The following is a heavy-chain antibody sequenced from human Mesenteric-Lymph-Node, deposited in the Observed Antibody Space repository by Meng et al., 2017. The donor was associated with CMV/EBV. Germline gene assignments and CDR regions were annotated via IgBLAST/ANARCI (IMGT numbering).Heavy chain of an antibody. D-gene: IGHD7-27*01. J-gene: IGHJ4*02. Sequence: GESLKISCAASGFTFDNYAMNWVRQPPGKGLEWVSNIGGTGESTYYADSVRGRFTISRDNAKNSLYLQMNSLRAEDTAVYYCARDVGAGDGDYLDYWGQGTLVTVSS. V-gene: IGHV3-23*01. CDR3: ARDVGAGDGDYLDY. CDR2: IGGTGEST. CDR1: GFTFDNYA.